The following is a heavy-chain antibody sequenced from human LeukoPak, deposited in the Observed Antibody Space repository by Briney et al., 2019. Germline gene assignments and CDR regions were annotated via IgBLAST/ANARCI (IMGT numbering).Heavy chain of an antibody. V-gene: IGHV3-7*01. Sequence: GGSLRLSCAASGFTFSDYWMSWVRQAPGKGLEWVANINQDGSEKYYVDSVKGRFTISRDNAKNSLYLQMNSLRADDTAVYYCARDWSPNWFDPWGQGTLVTVSS. CDR2: INQDGSEK. CDR1: GFTFSDYW. CDR3: ARDWSPNWFDP. J-gene: IGHJ5*02.